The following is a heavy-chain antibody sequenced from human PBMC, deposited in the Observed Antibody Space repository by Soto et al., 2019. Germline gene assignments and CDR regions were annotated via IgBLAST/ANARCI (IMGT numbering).Heavy chain of an antibody. CDR3: AREGAAASDY. J-gene: IGHJ4*02. V-gene: IGHV4-34*01. D-gene: IGHD6-13*01. CDR1: GGSFSGYY. Sequence: SETLSLTCAVYGGSFSGYYWSWIRQPPGKGLEWIGEINHSGTTNYNPSLKSRVTISVDTSKNQVSLKLSSVTAADTAVYYCAREGAAASDYWGQGTLVTVSS. CDR2: INHSGTT.